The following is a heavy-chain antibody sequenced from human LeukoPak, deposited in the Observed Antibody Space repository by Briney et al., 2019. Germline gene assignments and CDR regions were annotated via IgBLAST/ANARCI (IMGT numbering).Heavy chain of an antibody. D-gene: IGHD3-16*01. CDR2: ISDSSSYI. J-gene: IGHJ4*02. V-gene: IGHV3-21*01. Sequence: GGSLRLSCAASGFTFNTYYMNWVRQAPGKGLEWVSSISDSSSYIYYADSVKGRFTISRDNAKISLYLQMNSLRAEDTAVYYCVRGGGSVDSWGQGTLVTVSS. CDR1: GFTFNTYY. CDR3: VRGGGSVDS.